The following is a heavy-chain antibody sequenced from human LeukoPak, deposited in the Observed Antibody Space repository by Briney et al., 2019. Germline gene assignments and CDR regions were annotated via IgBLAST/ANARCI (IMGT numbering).Heavy chain of an antibody. CDR2: ISAYNGNT. CDR1: GYTFTSYG. V-gene: IGHV1-18*01. D-gene: IGHD5-18*01. Sequence: ASVKVSCKASGYTFTSYGISWVRQAPGQGLEWMGWISAYNGNTNYAQKLQGRVTMTTDTSTSTAYMELRSLRSDDTAVYYCAWSGGGYSYGYNDYWGQGTLVTVSS. CDR3: AWSGGGYSYGYNDY. J-gene: IGHJ4*02.